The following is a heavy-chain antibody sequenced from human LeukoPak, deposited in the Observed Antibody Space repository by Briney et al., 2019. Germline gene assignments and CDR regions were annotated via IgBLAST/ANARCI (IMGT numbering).Heavy chain of an antibody. V-gene: IGHV4-59*01. CDR1: GGSISRYY. D-gene: IGHD1-26*01. CDR3: ARGVSSGSYPPRY. J-gene: IGHJ4*02. CDR2: IYYSGST. Sequence: NPSETLSLTCTVSGGSISRYYWSWLRQPPGKGLEWIGYIYYSGSTNYNPSLKSRVTISVETSKNQFSLKLNSVTAADTAVYYCARGVSSGSYPPRYWGQGTLVTVSP.